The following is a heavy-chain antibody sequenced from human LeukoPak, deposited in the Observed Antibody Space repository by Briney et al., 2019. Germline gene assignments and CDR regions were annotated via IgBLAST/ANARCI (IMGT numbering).Heavy chain of an antibody. D-gene: IGHD3-10*01. CDR3: ASGYGSGSYYFDY. Sequence: SETLSLTCAVSGGSISSGGYSWSWIRQPPGKGLEWIGYIYHSGSTYYNPSLKSRVTMSVDRSKNQFSLKLSSVTAADTAVYYCASGYGSGSYYFDYWGQGTLVTVSS. CDR2: IYHSGST. CDR1: GGSISSGGYS. J-gene: IGHJ4*02. V-gene: IGHV4-30-2*01.